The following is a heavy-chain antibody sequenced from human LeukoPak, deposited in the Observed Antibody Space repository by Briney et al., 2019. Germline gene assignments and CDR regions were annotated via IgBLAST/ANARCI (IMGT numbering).Heavy chain of an antibody. J-gene: IGHJ4*02. D-gene: IGHD3-3*01. CDR2: TYYRSKWYN. Sequence: SKTLSLTCAISGDSVSSNSAAWNWIRQSPSRGLEWLGRTYYRSKWYNDYAVSVKSRITINPDTSKNQFSLQLNSVTPEDTAVYYCARGVVTIFGVVIRFDYWGQGTLVTVSS. CDR3: ARGVVTIFGVVIRFDY. CDR1: GDSVSSNSAA. V-gene: IGHV6-1*01.